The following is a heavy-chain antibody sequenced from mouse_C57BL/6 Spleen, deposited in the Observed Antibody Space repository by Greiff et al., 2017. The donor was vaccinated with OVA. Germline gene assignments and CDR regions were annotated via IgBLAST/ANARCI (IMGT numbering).Heavy chain of an antibody. CDR2: INYDGSST. CDR1: GFTFSDYY. V-gene: IGHV5-16*01. D-gene: IGHD6-1*01. CDR3: ARETLDYFDY. J-gene: IGHJ2*01. Sequence: EVKVVESEGGLVQPGSSMKLSCTASGFTFSDYYMAWVRQVPEKGLEWVANINYDGSSTYYLDSLKSRFIISRDNAKNILYLQMSSLKSEDTATYYCARETLDYFDYWGQGTTLTVSS.